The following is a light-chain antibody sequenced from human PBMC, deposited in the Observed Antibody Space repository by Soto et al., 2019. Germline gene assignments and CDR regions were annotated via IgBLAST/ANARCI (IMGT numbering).Light chain of an antibody. J-gene: IGLJ1*01. CDR2: DVT. CDR3: CSFSGSPYV. V-gene: IGLV2-11*01. CDR1: SSDVGGYNY. Sequence: QSALTQPRSVSGSPGQSVTISCTGTSSDVGGYNYVSWYQQHPGKAPKLMIYDVTKRPSGVPDRFSGSKSGNTASLTISGLRAEDEADFYCCSFSGSPYVFGSGTKVPVL.